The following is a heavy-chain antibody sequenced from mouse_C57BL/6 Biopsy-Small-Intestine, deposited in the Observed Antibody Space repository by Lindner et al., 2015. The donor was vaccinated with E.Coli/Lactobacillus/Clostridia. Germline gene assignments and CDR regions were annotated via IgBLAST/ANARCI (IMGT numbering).Heavy chain of an antibody. CDR2: INPSTGDT. CDR3: TRRAWCFDV. CDR1: GYSFTGYS. V-gene: IGHV1-42*01. J-gene: IGHJ1*01. D-gene: IGHD3-3*01. Sequence: VQLQESGPELVKPGASVKISCKASGYSFTGYSMHWVKQSPEKSLEWIGEINPSTGDTTYNQNFKAKATLTVDKSSNTAYMQLKSLTSEDSAVYYCTRRAWCFDVWGAGTTVTVSS.